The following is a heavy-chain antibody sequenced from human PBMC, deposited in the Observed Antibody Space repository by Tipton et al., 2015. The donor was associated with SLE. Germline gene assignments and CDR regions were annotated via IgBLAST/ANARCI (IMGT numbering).Heavy chain of an antibody. Sequence: SLRLSCAASGFTFSSYAMSWVRQAPGKGLEWVSVIYAGGSGTYYEDSVKGRFTISRDNSKNTLYLQMNSLRAEDTAVYYCAKGVVTLGYCSGGSCRDYYYSGMDVWGQGTTVTVSS. CDR1: GFTFSSYA. CDR2: IYAGGSGT. J-gene: IGHJ6*02. CDR3: AKGVVTLGYCSGGSCRDYYYSGMDV. D-gene: IGHD2-15*01. V-gene: IGHV3-23*03.